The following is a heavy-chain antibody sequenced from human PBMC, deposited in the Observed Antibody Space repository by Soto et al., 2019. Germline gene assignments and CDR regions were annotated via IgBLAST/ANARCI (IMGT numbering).Heavy chain of an antibody. Sequence: QLQLQESGPGLVKPSETLSLTCTVSGGSISSSSYYWGWIRQPPGKGLEWIGSIYYSGSTYYNPSLESRVTISVDTSTNQFPLKLSSVTAADTAVYYCAREVRDYYYYYYMDVWGKGTTVTVSS. CDR2: IYYSGST. CDR3: AREVRDYYYYYYMDV. CDR1: GGSISSSSYY. J-gene: IGHJ6*03. V-gene: IGHV4-39*01. D-gene: IGHD2-21*01.